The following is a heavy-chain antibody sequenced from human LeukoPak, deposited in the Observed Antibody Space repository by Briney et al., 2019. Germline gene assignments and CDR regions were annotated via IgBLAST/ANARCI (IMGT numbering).Heavy chain of an antibody. D-gene: IGHD3-22*01. CDR1: GDSISNGDNY. V-gene: IGHV4-61*02. CDR3: ARASYSYDINGWVPFDY. Sequence: SETLSLTCTVSGDSISNGDNYWSWIRQPAGKGLEWIGRIYTNGSTNYSPSLKSRVTISGDTSKNQFSLRLSSVTAADTAVYYCARASYSYDINGWVPFDYWGQGTLVTVSS. CDR2: IYTNGST. J-gene: IGHJ4*02.